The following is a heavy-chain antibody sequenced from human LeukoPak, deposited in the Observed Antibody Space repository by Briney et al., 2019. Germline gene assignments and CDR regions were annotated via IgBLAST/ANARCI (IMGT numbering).Heavy chain of an antibody. J-gene: IGHJ4*02. CDR3: ARVYYDSSGYYYAN. CDR1: GFTFSSYA. D-gene: IGHD3-22*01. Sequence: PGGSLRLSCAASGFTFSSYAMSWVRQAPGKGLEWVSAISGSGGSTYYADSVKGRFTISRDNSKNTLYLQMNSLRAEDTAVYYCARVYYDSSGYYYANWGQGTLVTVSS. V-gene: IGHV3-23*01. CDR2: ISGSGGST.